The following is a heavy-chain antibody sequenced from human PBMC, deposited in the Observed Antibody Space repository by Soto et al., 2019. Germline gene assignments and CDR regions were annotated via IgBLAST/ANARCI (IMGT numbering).Heavy chain of an antibody. Sequence: QVQLQESGPGLVKPSETLSLTCTVSNDSISTYYWTWIRQPPGKGLEWIGFIYYSGSTNYNPSLQSRVTISVETSRTQFSLKMNSVTAADTPVYYYARPGRYWGALHYWGQGTLVTVSS. J-gene: IGHJ4*02. D-gene: IGHD7-27*01. CDR2: IYYSGST. CDR3: ARPGRYWGALHY. CDR1: NDSISTYY. V-gene: IGHV4-59*08.